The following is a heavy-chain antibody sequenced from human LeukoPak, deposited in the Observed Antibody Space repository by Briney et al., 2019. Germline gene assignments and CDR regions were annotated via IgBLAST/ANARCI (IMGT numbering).Heavy chain of an antibody. CDR2: ISSSSSYI. J-gene: IGHJ4*02. V-gene: IGHV3-21*01. CDR1: GFTFIRYS. CDR3: AKDQTGDGYNSI. Sequence: GWSLRLSCASSGFTFIRYSMNWVRQAPGKGLEWVSSISSSSSYIYYADSVKGRFTISREKAKNLLYLQMNSLRAEDTDVYYCAKDQTGDGYNSIWGQGTLVTVSS. D-gene: IGHD5-24*01.